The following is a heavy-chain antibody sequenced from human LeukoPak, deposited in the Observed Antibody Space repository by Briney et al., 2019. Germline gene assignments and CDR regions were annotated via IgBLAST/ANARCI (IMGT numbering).Heavy chain of an antibody. D-gene: IGHD3-3*01. V-gene: IGHV3-48*03. CDR1: GFTFSSYE. Sequence: PGGSLRLSCAASGFTFSSYEMNWVRQAPGKGLEWVSYISSSGSTIYYADSVKGRFTISRDNAKSTLYLQMNSLRAEDTAVYYCAKDARRFLGYYYMDVWGKGTTVTVSS. CDR2: ISSSGSTI. J-gene: IGHJ6*03. CDR3: AKDARRFLGYYYMDV.